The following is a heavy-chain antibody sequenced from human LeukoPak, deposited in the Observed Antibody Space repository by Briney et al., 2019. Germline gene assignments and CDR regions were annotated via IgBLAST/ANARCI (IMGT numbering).Heavy chain of an antibody. Sequence: PGGSLRLSCAASGFTFSTYAMNWVRQAPGKGLEWVSSISTGGLSTYYADSVKGRFTISRDNSKNTLYLQMNSLGAEDTALYYCAKDAYGSGSYDAFDIWGQGTMVTVSS. CDR2: ISTGGLST. CDR3: AKDAYGSGSYDAFDI. CDR1: GFTFSTYA. V-gene: IGHV3-23*01. J-gene: IGHJ3*02. D-gene: IGHD3-10*01.